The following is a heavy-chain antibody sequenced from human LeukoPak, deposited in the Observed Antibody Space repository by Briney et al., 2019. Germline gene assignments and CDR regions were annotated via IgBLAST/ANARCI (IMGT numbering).Heavy chain of an antibody. J-gene: IGHJ3*02. Sequence: GASVKVSCKAFEGTFSSYAISWVGQAPGQGVEWRGGIIPIFATADYAQKFQGRVTITADESTSTAYMELSSMRSEDTAVYYCARLLYCSGGSCYSRYNGDAFDIWGQGTMVTVSS. CDR2: IIPIFATA. D-gene: IGHD2-15*01. CDR3: ARLLYCSGGSCYSRYNGDAFDI. V-gene: IGHV1-69*01. CDR1: EGTFSSYA.